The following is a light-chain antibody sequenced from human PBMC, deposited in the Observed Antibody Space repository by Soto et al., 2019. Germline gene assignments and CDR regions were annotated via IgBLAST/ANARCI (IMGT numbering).Light chain of an antibody. Sequence: AIQMTQSQSSLSASVGDRVTITCRASQGIRNDLAWYQQKPGKAPKLLISAASNLQSGVPSRFSGSGSGTDCTLTINSLQPEDFATYYCLQNHNYPLTFGGGTQVEIK. CDR2: AAS. CDR1: QGIRND. CDR3: LQNHNYPLT. V-gene: IGKV1-6*01. J-gene: IGKJ4*01.